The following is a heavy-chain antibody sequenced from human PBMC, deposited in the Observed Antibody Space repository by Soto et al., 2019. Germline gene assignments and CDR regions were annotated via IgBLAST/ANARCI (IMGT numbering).Heavy chain of an antibody. J-gene: IGHJ5*02. CDR1: GGSISSYY. CDR3: ARLLWSRGDWFEP. V-gene: IGHV4-59*08. D-gene: IGHD3-10*01. CDR2: SYYSGST. Sequence: QVQLQESGPGLVKPSETLSLTCTVSGGSISSYYWSWIRKPPGKGLEWIGYSYYSGSTNYNPSLRSRVSISVDTSKNHFPLKLSSVTAAVAAVYYCARLLWSRGDWFEPWGQGTLVTVSS.